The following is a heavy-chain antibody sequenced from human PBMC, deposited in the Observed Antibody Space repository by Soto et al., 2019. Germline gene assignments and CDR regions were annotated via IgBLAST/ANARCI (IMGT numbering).Heavy chain of an antibody. CDR1: GFIFSNFA. CDR3: VTAVRTRLDN. V-gene: IGHV3-23*01. Sequence: GGSLRLSCAASGFIFSNFAMYWVRRAPGKGLEWVSSIRQSGDRSSYADSAKGRFTISRDNSKNTLYLQMNVLRLDDTAVYYCVTAVRTRLDNWGPGTLVTVSS. CDR2: IRQSGDRS. J-gene: IGHJ4*02. D-gene: IGHD3-10*01.